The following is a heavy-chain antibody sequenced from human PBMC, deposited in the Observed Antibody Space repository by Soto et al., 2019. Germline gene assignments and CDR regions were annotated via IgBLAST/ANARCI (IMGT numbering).Heavy chain of an antibody. D-gene: IGHD3-22*01. J-gene: IGHJ4*02. V-gene: IGHV1-18*01. CDR3: ARDAMIVVFPTPFDY. CDR1: GYTFTSYG. Sequence: ASVKVSCKASGYTFTSYGISWVRQAPGQGLEWMGWISAYNGNTNYAQKLQGRVTMTTDTSTSTAYMELRSLRSDDTAVYYCARDAMIVVFPTPFDYWGQGTLVTVSS. CDR2: ISAYNGNT.